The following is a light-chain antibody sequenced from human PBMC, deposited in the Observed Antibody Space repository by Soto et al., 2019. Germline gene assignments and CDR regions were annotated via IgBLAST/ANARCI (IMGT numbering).Light chain of an antibody. Sequence: EIVLTQSPGTLSLSPGERATLSCRAGQSASSRYLAWYQQKPGQAPRLLIYGASSRATGIPDRFSGSGSGTDFTLTISRLEPEDFAVYYCQQYSSSPSTFGQGTKVEIK. CDR2: GAS. CDR3: QQYSSSPST. J-gene: IGKJ1*01. CDR1: QSASSRY. V-gene: IGKV3-20*01.